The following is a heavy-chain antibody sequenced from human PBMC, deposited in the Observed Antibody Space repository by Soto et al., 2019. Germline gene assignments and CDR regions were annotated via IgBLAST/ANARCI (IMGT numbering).Heavy chain of an antibody. D-gene: IGHD3-22*01. CDR3: ARDGGGGYYYDSSGYPKSYYYYYGMDV. Sequence: GGSLRLSCAASGFTFSDYYMSWIRQAPGKGLEWVSYISSSGSTIYYADSVKGRFTISRDNAKNSLYLQMNSLRAEDTAVYYCARDGGGGYYYDSSGYPKSYYYYYGMDVWGQGTTVTVS. V-gene: IGHV3-11*01. CDR1: GFTFSDYY. J-gene: IGHJ6*02. CDR2: ISSSGSTI.